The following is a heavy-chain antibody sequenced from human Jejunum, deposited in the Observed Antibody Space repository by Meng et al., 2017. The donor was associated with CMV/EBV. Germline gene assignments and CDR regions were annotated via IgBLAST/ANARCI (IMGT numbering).Heavy chain of an antibody. V-gene: IGHV3-30*02. D-gene: IGHD2-21*01. Sequence: VRLVESGGGVVQPGGSLRLTCAASGFTFSDYGIHWVRQAPGKGLEWVAFVPHDGTSKYYADSVKGRFTISRDNSENTLYLQMSSLRAEDTAVYYCVKDVAYWGQGTLVTVSS. CDR1: GFTFSDYG. J-gene: IGHJ4*02. CDR2: VPHDGTSK. CDR3: VKDVAY.